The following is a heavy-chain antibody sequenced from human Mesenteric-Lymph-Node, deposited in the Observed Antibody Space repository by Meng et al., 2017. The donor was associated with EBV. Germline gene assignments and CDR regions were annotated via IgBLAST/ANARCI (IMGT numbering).Heavy chain of an antibody. CDR2: IYHSGST. Sequence: QLQLQESGSGLVKPSPTLSLTCAASGCSISSGGYSWSWIRQPPGKGLEWIGYIYHSGSTYYNPSLKSRVTISVDRSKNQFSLKLSSVTAADTAVHYCASSPRYCSGGSCYSTLDPWGQGTLVTVSS. J-gene: IGHJ5*02. CDR3: ASSPRYCSGGSCYSTLDP. D-gene: IGHD2-15*01. V-gene: IGHV4-30-2*01. CDR1: GCSISSGGYS.